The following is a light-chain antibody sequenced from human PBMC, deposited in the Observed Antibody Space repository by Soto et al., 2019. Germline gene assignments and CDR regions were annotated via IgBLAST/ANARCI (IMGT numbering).Light chain of an antibody. CDR1: QSVSNY. V-gene: IGKV1-39*01. Sequence: DIQMTQSPSSLSASVGDRVTITCRASQSVSNYLNWYQQKPGKAPKLLMYAASTLQSGVPSRFSGSGSGTDFTLTISSLQPEDFVTYYCQQSYSTPLTFGGGSKVEIK. J-gene: IGKJ4*01. CDR3: QQSYSTPLT. CDR2: AAS.